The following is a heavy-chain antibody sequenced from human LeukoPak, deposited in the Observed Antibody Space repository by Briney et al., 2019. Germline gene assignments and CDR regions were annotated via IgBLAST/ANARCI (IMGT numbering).Heavy chain of an antibody. J-gene: IGHJ4*02. CDR3: AKDTRIGDFWSGPL. V-gene: IGHV3-23*01. CDR2: ISGSGGST. Sequence: PGGTLRLSCAASGFTFSSYAMSWVRQAPGKGLEWVSAISGSGGSTYYADSVKGRFTISRDNSKNTLYLQMNSLRAEDTAVYYCAKDTRIGDFWSGPLWGQGTLVTVSS. CDR1: GFTFSSYA. D-gene: IGHD3-3*01.